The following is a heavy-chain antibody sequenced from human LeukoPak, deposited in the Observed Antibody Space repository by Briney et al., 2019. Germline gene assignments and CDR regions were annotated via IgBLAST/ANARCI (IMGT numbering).Heavy chain of an antibody. CDR1: GGSISSYY. CDR3: ARPFGAGDDYYFDY. Sequence: SETLSLTCTVSGGSISSYYWSWIRQPPGKGLEWIGYIYYSGSTNYNPSLKSRVTISVDTSKNQFSLKLSSVTAADTAVYYCARPFGAGDDYYFDYWGQGTLVTASS. D-gene: IGHD4-17*01. CDR2: IYYSGST. J-gene: IGHJ4*02. V-gene: IGHV4-59*08.